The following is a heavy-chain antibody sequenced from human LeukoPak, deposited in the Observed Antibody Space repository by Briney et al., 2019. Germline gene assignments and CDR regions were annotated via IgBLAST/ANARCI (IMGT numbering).Heavy chain of an antibody. V-gene: IGHV4-59*01. D-gene: IGHD4-17*01. CDR3: ARSDYGDSKLDY. CDR2: IYYSGST. Sequence: KPSETLSLTCTVSGGSISSYYWSWIRQPPGKGLEWIGYIYYSGSTNYNPSLKSRVTISVDTSKNQSSLKLSSVTAADTAVYYCARSDYGDSKLDYWGQGTLVTVSS. J-gene: IGHJ4*02. CDR1: GGSISSYY.